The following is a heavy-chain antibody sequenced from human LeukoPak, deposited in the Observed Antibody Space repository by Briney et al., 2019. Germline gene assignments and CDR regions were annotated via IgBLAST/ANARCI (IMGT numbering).Heavy chain of an antibody. CDR3: ARDFIGSRTAGPRGNYVWGTWGY. J-gene: IGHJ4*02. V-gene: IGHV1-46*01. CDR1: GYTFTSYY. CDR2: INPNGSST. D-gene: IGHD3-16*01. Sequence: SVKDSCKASGYTFTSYYMHWVRQAPGPELEWMGIINPNGSSTSYVKKFQGRVTMIWDKSTSTVYMELSSLRSEDTAVYYCARDFIGSRTAGPRGNYVWGTWGYWGQGSLVAVSS.